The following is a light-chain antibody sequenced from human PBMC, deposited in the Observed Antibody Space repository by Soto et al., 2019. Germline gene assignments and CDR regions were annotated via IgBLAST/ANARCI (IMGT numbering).Light chain of an antibody. CDR1: QKVINNY. CDR3: QQYGSSGT. Sequence: VLSLSPGALALPSWERGTLACRASQKVINNYLAWYQQKPGQAPRLLIYAASNRATGIPDRFSGSGSGTDFTLTISRLEPEDFAVYYCQQYGSSGTFGQGTKVDIK. CDR2: AAS. V-gene: IGKV3-20*01. J-gene: IGKJ1*01.